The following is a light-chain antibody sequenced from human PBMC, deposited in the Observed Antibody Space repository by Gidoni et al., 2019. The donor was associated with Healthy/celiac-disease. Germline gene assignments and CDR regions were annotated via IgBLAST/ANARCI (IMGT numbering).Light chain of an antibody. J-gene: IGKJ1*01. CDR2: WAS. CDR3: QQYYSTPET. Sequence: TQSPDSLAVSLGERATINCKSSQSVLYSSDNKNYLAWYQQKPGQPPKMLIYWASTRESGVPDRSSGSGSGTDFTLTISSLQAEDVAVYYCQQYYSTPETSGQGTKVEIK. CDR1: QSVLYSSDNKNY. V-gene: IGKV4-1*01.